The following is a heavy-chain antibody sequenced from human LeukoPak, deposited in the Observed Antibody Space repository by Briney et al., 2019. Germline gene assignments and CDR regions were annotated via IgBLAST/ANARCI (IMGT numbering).Heavy chain of an antibody. D-gene: IGHD3-10*01. CDR1: GFTFSTYA. CDR3: ARDQGAYYYGSVLDY. V-gene: IGHV3-30*02. CDR2: IRSDASKK. J-gene: IGHJ4*02. Sequence: AGGSLRLSCAASGFTFSTYAMHWFRQAPGKGLEWVAFIRSDASKKYYADSVKGRFAISRDNSKNTLYLQMNSLSAEDTAVYYCARDQGAYYYGSVLDYWGQGTLVTVFS.